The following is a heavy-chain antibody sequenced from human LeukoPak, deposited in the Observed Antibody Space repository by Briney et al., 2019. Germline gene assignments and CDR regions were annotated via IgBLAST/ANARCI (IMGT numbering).Heavy chain of an antibody. Sequence: GGSLRLSCAVSGVTVSSNYGSWVRQAPGKGLQLVSLLYSGGSTFYADSVKGRFTLSRDNSKNTLYLQMNSLRAEDTAVYYCARDLGDYFNNTSYYEAFDIWGQGTVVTDSS. CDR3: ARDLGDYFNNTSYYEAFDI. CDR1: GVTVSSNY. D-gene: IGHD3-9*01. V-gene: IGHV3-53*01. J-gene: IGHJ3*02. CDR2: LYSGGST.